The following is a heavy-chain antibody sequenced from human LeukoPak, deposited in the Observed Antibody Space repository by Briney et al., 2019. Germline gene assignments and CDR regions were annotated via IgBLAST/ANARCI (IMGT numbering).Heavy chain of an antibody. CDR1: GFTFSSYA. J-gene: IGHJ4*02. D-gene: IGHD5-18*01. CDR2: ISGSGGST. CDR3: AKGLHSYDY. V-gene: IGHV3-23*01. Sequence: PGGSLRLSCAASGFTFSSYAMSWVRQAPRKGLEWVSAISGSGGSTYYADSVKVRFTFSRDNSKNTLYLQMNSLRAEDTAVYYCAKGLHSYDYWGQGTLVTVSS.